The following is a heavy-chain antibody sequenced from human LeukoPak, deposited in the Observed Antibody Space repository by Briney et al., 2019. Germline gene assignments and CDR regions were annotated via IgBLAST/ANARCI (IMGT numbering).Heavy chain of an antibody. CDR2: IIPIFGTA. Sequence: SVKVSCKASGGTFSSYAISWVRQAPGQGLEWMGGIIPIFGTANYAQKFQGRVTITADESTSTAYMELSSLRSEDTAVYYCARDPHSSGPFGRPSYMDVWGKGTTVTISS. V-gene: IGHV1-69*13. J-gene: IGHJ6*03. CDR3: ARDPHSSGPFGRPSYMDV. D-gene: IGHD6-19*01. CDR1: GGTFSSYA.